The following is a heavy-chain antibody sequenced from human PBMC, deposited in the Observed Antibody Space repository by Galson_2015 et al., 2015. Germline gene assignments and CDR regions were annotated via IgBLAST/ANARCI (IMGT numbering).Heavy chain of an antibody. CDR1: GGSITTGGSY. V-gene: IGHV4-31*03. D-gene: IGHD2-15*01. CDR3: ARHGSGAYCSGGSCTGAFDI. Sequence: TLSLTCTVSGGSITTGGSYWTWIRQHAGKGLEWIGYIYYSGTTYYNPSLSSRVTISLDTSKRQFSLKLSSVTAADTAMYYCARHGSGAYCSGGSCTGAFDIWGQGTMVTVSS. J-gene: IGHJ3*02. CDR2: IYYSGTT.